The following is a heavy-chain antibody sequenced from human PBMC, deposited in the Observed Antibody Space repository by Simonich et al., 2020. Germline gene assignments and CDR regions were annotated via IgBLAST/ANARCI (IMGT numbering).Heavy chain of an antibody. Sequence: QVQLVQSGAEVKKPGASVKVSCKASGYTFTGYYMHGGRQAPGKGCGWMGRVNPNSGGTNYAQKVQGRVTMTRDTSISTAYMELSRLRSDDTAVYYCARELKGVPVGWGSQIDIWGQGTMVTVSS. J-gene: IGHJ3*02. CDR3: ARELKGVPVGWGSQIDI. CDR2: VNPNSGGT. D-gene: IGHD6-19*01. CDR1: GYTFTGYY. V-gene: IGHV1-2*06.